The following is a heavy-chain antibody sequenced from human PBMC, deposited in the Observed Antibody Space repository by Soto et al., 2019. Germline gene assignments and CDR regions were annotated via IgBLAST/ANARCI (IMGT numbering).Heavy chain of an antibody. J-gene: IGHJ4*02. D-gene: IGHD6-6*01. Sequence: GGSLRLSCAASGFTFSSYSMNWVRQAPGKGLEWVSSISSSSSYIYYADSVKGRFTISRDNAKNSLYLQMNSLRAEDTAVYYCARDDVLYSSSPTCDYWGQGTLVTISS. CDR1: GFTFSSYS. CDR3: ARDDVLYSSSPTCDY. CDR2: ISSSSSYI. V-gene: IGHV3-21*01.